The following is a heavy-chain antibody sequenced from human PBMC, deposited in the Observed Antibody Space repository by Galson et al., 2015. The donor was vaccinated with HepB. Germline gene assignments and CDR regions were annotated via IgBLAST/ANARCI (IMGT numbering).Heavy chain of an antibody. CDR1: GFTVSSNY. Sequence: SLRLSCAASGFTVSSNYMSWVRQAPGKGLEWVSVIYSGGSTYYADSVKGRFTISRHNSKNTLYLQMNSLRAGDTAVYYCARVTHYYDSSGYYYYFDYWGQGTLVTVSS. D-gene: IGHD3-22*01. CDR2: IYSGGST. V-gene: IGHV3-53*04. CDR3: ARVTHYYDSSGYYYYFDY. J-gene: IGHJ4*02.